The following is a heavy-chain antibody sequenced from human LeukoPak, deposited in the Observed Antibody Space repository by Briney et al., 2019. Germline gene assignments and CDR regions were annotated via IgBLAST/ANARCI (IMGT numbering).Heavy chain of an antibody. CDR3: ARSRVSMHFGDY. J-gene: IGHJ4*02. CDR1: GYSFTNYW. Sequence: GESLKISCKGSGYSFTNYWIAWVRQMPGKGLEWMGTIYPGDSDTKYRPSFRGQVTISADKSTTTAYLQWNSLKASDTAMYYCARSRVSMHFGDYWGQGSLVTVSS. D-gene: IGHD2-21*01. V-gene: IGHV5-51*01. CDR2: IYPGDSDT.